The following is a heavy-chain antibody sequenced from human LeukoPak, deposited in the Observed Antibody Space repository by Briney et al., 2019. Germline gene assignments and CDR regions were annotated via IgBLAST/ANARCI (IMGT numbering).Heavy chain of an antibody. CDR1: GGSFSGYY. V-gene: IGHV4-34*01. CDR3: ARGIAVAGYYFDY. J-gene: IGHJ4*02. Sequence: SETLSLTSAVYGGSFSGYYWSWIRQPPGKGLEWIGEINHSGSTNYNPSLKSRVTISVDTSKNQFSLKLSSVTAADTAVYYCARGIAVAGYYFDYWGQGTLVTVSS. CDR2: INHSGST. D-gene: IGHD6-19*01.